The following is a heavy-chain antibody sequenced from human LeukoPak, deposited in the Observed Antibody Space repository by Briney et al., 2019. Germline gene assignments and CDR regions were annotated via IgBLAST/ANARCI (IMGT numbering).Heavy chain of an antibody. CDR2: ISSTSSRI. J-gene: IGHJ4*02. CDR3: ARASGAAGDFDY. Sequence: PGGSLRLSCEASGFTFNNYNMNWVRQAPGKGLEWVSSISSTSSRIYYADSVKGRFTNSRDNAENALYLQMSSLRAEDTAVYYCARASGAAGDFDYWGQGTLVTVSS. V-gene: IGHV3-21*01. D-gene: IGHD3-10*01. CDR1: GFTFNNYN.